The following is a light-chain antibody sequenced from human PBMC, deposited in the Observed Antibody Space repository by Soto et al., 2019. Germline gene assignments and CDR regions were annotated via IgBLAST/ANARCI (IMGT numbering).Light chain of an antibody. CDR3: QRYNSSGT. CDR2: KAS. Sequence: DLQMTQSPSTLSASVGDRVTITCRASQSISSWLAWYQQKPGKAPKLLIYKASSLEGGVQSRFSGSGSGTEFTLTISCLQSDDFATYYCQRYNSSGTFGRGTKVQIK. J-gene: IGKJ1*01. V-gene: IGKV1-5*03. CDR1: QSISSW.